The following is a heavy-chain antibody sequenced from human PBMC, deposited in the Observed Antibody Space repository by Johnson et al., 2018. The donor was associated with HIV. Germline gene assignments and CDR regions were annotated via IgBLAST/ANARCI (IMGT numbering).Heavy chain of an antibody. CDR3: ARVWIGDAFDI. CDR2: ISSSGSTI. V-gene: IGHV3-48*04. J-gene: IGHJ3*02. CDR1: GFTFRNYG. Sequence: VQLVESGGVVVQPGGSLRLSCAASGFTFRNYGMHWVRQAPGKGLEWVSYISSSGSTIYYADSVKGRFTISRDNAKNSLYLQMNSLRAEDTAVYYCARVWIGDAFDIWGQGTMVTVSS. D-gene: IGHD5-12*01.